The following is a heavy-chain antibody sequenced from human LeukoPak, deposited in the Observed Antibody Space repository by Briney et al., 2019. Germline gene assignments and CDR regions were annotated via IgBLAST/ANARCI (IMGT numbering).Heavy chain of an antibody. CDR3: ACQMRDHNWFDP. CDR1: GGSISSYY. J-gene: IGHJ5*02. V-gene: IGHV4-4*07. Sequence: SETLSLTCTVSGGSISSYYWSWIRQPAGKGLEWIGRIYTSGSTNYNPSLKSRVTMSVDTSKNQFSLKLSSVTAADTAVYYCACQMRDHNWFDPWGQGTLVTVSS. CDR2: IYTSGST.